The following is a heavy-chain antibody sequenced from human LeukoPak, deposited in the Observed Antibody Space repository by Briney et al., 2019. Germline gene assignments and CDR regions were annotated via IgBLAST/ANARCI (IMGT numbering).Heavy chain of an antibody. D-gene: IGHD3-10*01. CDR2: IYYSGTT. V-gene: IGHV4-61*01. CDR1: GGSISSSTYY. Sequence: SETLSLTCTVSGGSISSSTYYWSWIRQPPGKGLEWIGYIYYSGTTSYNPSLKTRVTISIDTSKNQFSLKLSSVTAADTAVYYCARVLRPMASQYYFDYWGQGTLVTVSS. CDR3: ARVLRPMASQYYFDY. J-gene: IGHJ4*02.